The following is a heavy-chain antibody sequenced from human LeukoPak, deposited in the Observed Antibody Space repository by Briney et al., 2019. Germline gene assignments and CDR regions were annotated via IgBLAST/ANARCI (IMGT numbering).Heavy chain of an antibody. D-gene: IGHD3-22*01. J-gene: IGHJ4*02. Sequence: SETLSLTCAVYGGSFSGYYWSWIRQPPGKGLEWIGEINHSGGTNYNPSLKSRVTISVDTSKNQFSLKLSSVTAADTAVYYCARDYDRGEFDYWGQGTLVTVSS. CDR2: INHSGGT. CDR3: ARDYDRGEFDY. CDR1: GGSFSGYY. V-gene: IGHV4-34*01.